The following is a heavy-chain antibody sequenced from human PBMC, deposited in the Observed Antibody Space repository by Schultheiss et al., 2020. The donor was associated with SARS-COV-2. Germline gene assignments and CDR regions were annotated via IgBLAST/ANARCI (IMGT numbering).Heavy chain of an antibody. CDR2: INHSGST. V-gene: IGHV4-38-2*01. J-gene: IGHJ4*02. CDR3: ARGLGIAVAGADY. CDR1: GYSISSGYY. D-gene: IGHD6-19*01. Sequence: SETLSLTCAVSGYSISSGYYWGWIRQPPGKGLEWIGEINHSGSTNYNPSLKSRVTISVDTSKNQFSLKLSSVTAADTAVYYCARGLGIAVAGADYWGQGTLVTVSS.